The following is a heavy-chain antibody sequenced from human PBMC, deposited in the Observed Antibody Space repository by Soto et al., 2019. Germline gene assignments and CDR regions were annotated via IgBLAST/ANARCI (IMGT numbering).Heavy chain of an antibody. D-gene: IGHD1-20*01. V-gene: IGHV4-39*01. J-gene: IGHJ4*02. CDR1: GSSINSSGYY. CDR2: MFYGVST. CDR3: ARLPSRYLVDY. Sequence: SETLSLTCTVSGSSINSSGYYWGWIRQPPGKGLEWIGSMFYGVSTYYNPSLKSRGTVSVDTSKNQFSLNLRSVTAADTAVYDCARLPSRYLVDYWGQGTLDTVSS.